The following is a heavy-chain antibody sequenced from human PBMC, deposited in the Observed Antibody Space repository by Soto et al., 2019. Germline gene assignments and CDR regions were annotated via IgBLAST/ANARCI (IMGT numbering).Heavy chain of an antibody. V-gene: IGHV3-49*03. Sequence: PGGSLRLSCTASGFTFGDYAMSWFRQAPGKGLEWVGFIRSKAYGGTTEYAASVKGRFTISRDDSKSIAYLQMNSLKTEGTAVYYCTRGPYYDSSGYHYWGQGTLVTVSS. D-gene: IGHD3-22*01. CDR1: GFTFGDYA. CDR2: IRSKAYGGTT. J-gene: IGHJ4*02. CDR3: TRGPYYDSSGYHY.